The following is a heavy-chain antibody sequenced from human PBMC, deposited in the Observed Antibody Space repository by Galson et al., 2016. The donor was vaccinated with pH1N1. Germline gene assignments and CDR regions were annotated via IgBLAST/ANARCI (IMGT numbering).Heavy chain of an antibody. Sequence: LSLTCPVSGGSISSSYWSWIRQPPGKGLEWIAYISYSGSTNFNPSLTSRVTISVDTSKNQFSLRLSSVTAAGTAVYYCARGDAHYASGNYEDYGFDPWGQGTLVTVSS. V-gene: IGHV4-59*01. CDR1: GGSISSSY. J-gene: IGHJ5*02. D-gene: IGHD3-10*01. CDR3: ARGDAHYASGNYEDYGFDP. CDR2: ISYSGST.